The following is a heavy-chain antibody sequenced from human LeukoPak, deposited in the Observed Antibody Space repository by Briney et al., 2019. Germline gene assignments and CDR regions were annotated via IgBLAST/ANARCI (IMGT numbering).Heavy chain of an antibody. CDR2: INPDGTTK. J-gene: IGHJ4*02. CDR3: ATLYGAPDY. V-gene: IGHV3-7*01. Sequence: GGSLRLSCAASGFTFNNYWMTWVRQAPGMGLEWVANINPDGTTKFYADSVKGRFTISRDNTKNSLYLQMNSLRAEDTAVYYCATLYGAPDYWGQGTLVTVSS. CDR1: GFTFNNYW. D-gene: IGHD3-16*01.